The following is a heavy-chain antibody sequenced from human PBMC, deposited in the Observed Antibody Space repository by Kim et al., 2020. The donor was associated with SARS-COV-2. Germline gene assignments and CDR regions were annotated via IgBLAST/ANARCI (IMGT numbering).Heavy chain of an antibody. V-gene: IGHV4-30-2*01. D-gene: IGHD6-13*01. CDR1: GGSISSGGYS. J-gene: IGHJ4*02. CDR3: ARVTAAALFDY. CDR2: ILHSGST. Sequence: SETLSLTCAVSGGSISSGGYSWSWIRQPPGKGLEWIGYILHSGSTYYNPSLKSRVTISVDRSKNQFSLKVSSVTAADTAVSYCARVTAAALFDYWGQGTL.